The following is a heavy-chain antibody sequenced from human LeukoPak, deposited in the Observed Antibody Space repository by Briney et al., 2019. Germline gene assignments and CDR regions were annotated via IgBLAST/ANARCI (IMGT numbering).Heavy chain of an antibody. CDR3: ARAAQDDFWSGYPYYFDY. V-gene: IGHV3-21*01. CDR2: ISSSSSYI. Sequence: GGSLRLSCAASGFTFSSYSMNWVRQAPGKGLEWVSSISSSSSYIYYADSVKGRFTISRDNAKNSLYLQMNSLRAEDTAVYYCARAAQDDFWSGYPYYFDYWGQGTLVTVSS. D-gene: IGHD3-3*01. CDR1: GFTFSSYS. J-gene: IGHJ4*02.